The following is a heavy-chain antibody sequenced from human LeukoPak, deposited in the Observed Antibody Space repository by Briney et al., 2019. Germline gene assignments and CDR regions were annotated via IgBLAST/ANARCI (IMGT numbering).Heavy chain of an antibody. CDR3: ARAGYDTLTGYRSSFDY. Sequence: PSGTLSLTCAVSGGSISSSNWWSWVRQPPGKGLEWIGEIYHSGSTNYNPSLKSRVTISVDKSKNQFSLKLSSVTAADTAVYYCARAGYDTLTGYRSSFDYWGQGTLVTVSS. CDR1: GGSISSSNW. D-gene: IGHD3-9*01. V-gene: IGHV4-4*02. CDR2: IYHSGST. J-gene: IGHJ4*02.